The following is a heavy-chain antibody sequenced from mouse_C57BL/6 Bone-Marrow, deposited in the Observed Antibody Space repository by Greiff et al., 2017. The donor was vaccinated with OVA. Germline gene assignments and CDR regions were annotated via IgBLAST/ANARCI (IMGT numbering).Heavy chain of an antibody. CDR2: IDPSASYT. Sequence: VQLQQSGAELVKPGASVKLSCKASGYTFTSYWMQWVKQRPGQGLEWIGEIDPSASYTNYNQKFKGKATLTVDTSSSTAYMQLSSLTSEDSAVYYCYYGSSYYWGQGTTLTVSS. D-gene: IGHD1-1*01. CDR3: YYGSSYY. V-gene: IGHV1-50*01. J-gene: IGHJ2*01. CDR1: GYTFTSYW.